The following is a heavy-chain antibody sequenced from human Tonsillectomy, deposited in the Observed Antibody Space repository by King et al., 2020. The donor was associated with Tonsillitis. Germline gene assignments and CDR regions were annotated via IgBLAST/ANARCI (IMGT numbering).Heavy chain of an antibody. V-gene: IGHV3-23*04. CDR1: GFTFSNYA. D-gene: IGHD1-7*01. CDR2: ISGSGSST. CDR3: VKVYGTRNSAGGFDY. Sequence: VQLVESGGGLVQPGGSLRLSCAASGFTFSNYAMSWVRQAPGKGLEWVSGISGSGSSTYYAESVKGRFTISRDNYKTTLFVQMSSLRAEDTAIYYCVKVYGTRNSAGGFDYWGQGTLVTVSS. J-gene: IGHJ4*02.